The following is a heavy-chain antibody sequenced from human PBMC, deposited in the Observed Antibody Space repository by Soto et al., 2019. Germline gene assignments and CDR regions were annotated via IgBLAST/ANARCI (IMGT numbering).Heavy chain of an antibody. V-gene: IGHV1-69*12. Sequence: QVQLVQSGAEVKKPGSSVKVSCKVSGGTFSNYAIDWVRLAPGHGLEWMGGIVPIFGTTYYTQKFQGRATIIADDSTTTAYLEMSSMGSEDTARYYWARVEALAGLYNYHGLDVWGKGTAVTVSS. D-gene: IGHD6-19*01. CDR1: GGTFSNYA. J-gene: IGHJ6*04. CDR2: IVPIFGTT. CDR3: ARVEALAGLYNYHGLDV.